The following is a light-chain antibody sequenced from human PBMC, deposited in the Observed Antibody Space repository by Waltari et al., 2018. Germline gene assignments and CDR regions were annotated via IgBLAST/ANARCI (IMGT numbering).Light chain of an antibody. V-gene: IGKV4-1*01. J-gene: IGKJ4*01. CDR2: WAS. CDR3: QQYYSTPLT. Sequence: DIVMTKSPDSLAVSLGERATTNCKSSLSVLYSSNDKNYLAWYQQKPGQLPKLLIYWASTRESGVRDRFSGSGSGTDFTLTISSLQAEDVAVYYCQQYYSTPLTFGGGTKVEIK. CDR1: LSVLYSSNDKNY.